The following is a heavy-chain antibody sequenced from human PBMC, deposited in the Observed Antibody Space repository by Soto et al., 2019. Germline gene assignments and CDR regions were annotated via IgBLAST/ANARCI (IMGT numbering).Heavy chain of an antibody. V-gene: IGHV1-3*05. J-gene: IGHJ6*02. CDR3: ARCIQGDYYYGMDV. D-gene: IGHD5-18*01. Sequence: QVQLVQSGAEEKKPGASVKVSCKASGYTFTVYAIHWVRQAPGQRLEWMGWINAGNGHTKYSQKFQGRVTITRDTSASTAYMELTNLRSDDTAVYYCARCIQGDYYYGMDVWGQGTTVTVSS. CDR2: INAGNGHT. CDR1: GYTFTVYA.